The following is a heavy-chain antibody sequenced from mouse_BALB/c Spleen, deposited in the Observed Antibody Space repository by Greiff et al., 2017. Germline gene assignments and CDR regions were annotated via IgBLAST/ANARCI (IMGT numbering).Heavy chain of an antibody. D-gene: IGHD2-2*01. CDR3: ARRRYGYEDYAMDY. CDR2: ISYSGST. CDR1: GDSITSGY. J-gene: IGHJ4*01. Sequence: EVQLVESGPSLVKPSQTLSLTCSVTGDSITSGYWNWIRKFPGNKLEYMGYISYSGSTYYNPSLKSRISITRDTSKNQYYLQLNSVTTEDTATYYCARRRYGYEDYAMDYWGQGTSVTVSS. V-gene: IGHV3-8*02.